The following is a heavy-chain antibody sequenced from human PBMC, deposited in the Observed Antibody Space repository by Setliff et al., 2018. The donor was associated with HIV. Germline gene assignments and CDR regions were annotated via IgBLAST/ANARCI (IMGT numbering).Heavy chain of an antibody. CDR2: INPYNGAT. CDR1: GYTFFEYY. Sequence: GASVKVSCKASGYTFFEYYMFWLRQAPGQGLEWMGWINPYNGATKSAQKFQGRVTLTRDTSVTTVYMELTSLRSDDTAVYYCARKDGVGYCDSNSCYGIGPIDFWGQGSLVTVSS. D-gene: IGHD2-2*01. CDR3: ARKDGVGYCDSNSCYGIGPIDF. V-gene: IGHV1-2*02. J-gene: IGHJ4*02.